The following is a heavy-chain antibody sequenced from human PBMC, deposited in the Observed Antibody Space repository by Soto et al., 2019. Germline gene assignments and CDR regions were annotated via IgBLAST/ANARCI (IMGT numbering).Heavy chain of an antibody. CDR3: AKLRYCDWSSYSWFEY. Sequence: EVQLLESGGGLVQPGGSLRLSCAASGFTFSSYAMTWVRQAPGKGLEWVSGISGSGATTSYADSVKGRFTVSRDNSKNMLYLRMNSLRVEDTAVYYCAKLRYCDWSSYSWFEYWGQGTPVTVSS. CDR1: GFTFSSYA. J-gene: IGHJ5*01. V-gene: IGHV3-23*01. D-gene: IGHD3-9*01. CDR2: ISGSGATT.